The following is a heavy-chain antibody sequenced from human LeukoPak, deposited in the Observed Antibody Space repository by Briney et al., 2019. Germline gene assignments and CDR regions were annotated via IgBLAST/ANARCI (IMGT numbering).Heavy chain of an antibody. CDR3: ARGKWVAAAGMLDY. J-gene: IGHJ4*02. D-gene: IGHD6-13*01. CDR1: SRSISRGDYY. CDR2: SYYSGST. Sequence: PSQTLSLTCTVSSRSISRGDYYWSWIPQPPGKVLEWIGYSYYSGSTYHNPSVKSRVTISIDTSKNQFSLKLSSVSAADTAVYYCARGKWVAAAGMLDYWGQGTLVTVSS. V-gene: IGHV4-30-4*08.